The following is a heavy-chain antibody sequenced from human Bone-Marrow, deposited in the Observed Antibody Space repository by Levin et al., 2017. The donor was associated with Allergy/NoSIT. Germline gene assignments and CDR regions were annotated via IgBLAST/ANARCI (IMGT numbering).Heavy chain of an antibody. CDR2: IKEDGSEK. CDR3: ARDQFRRATIGARWFDP. Sequence: PWGSLRLSCSSSGFPFRNSWMSWVRQTPGKGLEWVANIKEDGSEKYYVDSVKGRFTISRDNAKNSLYVQMNSLRAEDTAVYYCARDQFRRATIGARWFDPWGQGTLVIVSS. V-gene: IGHV3-7*01. D-gene: IGHD5-24*01. CDR1: GFPFRNSW. J-gene: IGHJ5*02.